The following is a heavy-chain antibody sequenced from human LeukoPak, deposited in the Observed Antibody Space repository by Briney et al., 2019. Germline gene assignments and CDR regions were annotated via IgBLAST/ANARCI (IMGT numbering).Heavy chain of an antibody. V-gene: IGHV4-39*07. CDR1: GGSIGSSSYF. Sequence: RPSETLSLTCTVSGGSIGSSSYFWGWIRQPPGKGLEWIGSINYSGTTYYNPSLKSRVTISVDTSKNQFSLKLSSVTAADTAVYYCARITMIRGVNFDYWGQGTLVTVSS. CDR3: ARITMIRGVNFDY. CDR2: INYSGTT. J-gene: IGHJ4*02. D-gene: IGHD3-10*01.